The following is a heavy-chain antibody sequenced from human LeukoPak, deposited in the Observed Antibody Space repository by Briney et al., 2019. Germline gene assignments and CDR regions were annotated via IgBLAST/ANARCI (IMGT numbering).Heavy chain of an antibody. V-gene: IGHV1-18*01. CDR1: GYTFTSYG. CDR3: ARSKGHYDILTGYSEDI. D-gene: IGHD3-9*01. Sequence: ASVKVSCKASGYTFTSYGISWVRQAPGQGLEWMGWISAYNGNTNYAQKLQGRVTMTTDTSTSTAYMELRSLRSDDTAVYYCARSKGHYDILTGYSEDIWGQGTMVTVSS. CDR2: ISAYNGNT. J-gene: IGHJ3*02.